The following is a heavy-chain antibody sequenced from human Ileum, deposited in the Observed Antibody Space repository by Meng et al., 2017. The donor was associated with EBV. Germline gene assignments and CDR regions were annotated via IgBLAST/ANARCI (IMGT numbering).Heavy chain of an antibody. Sequence: HRQLQESGPGLVRPSETLSLTCSVSGDSMSSSNYYWGWIRQSPGKALECIGTIFYRGNTFYNPSLKTRLTISVDTSKNEFSLNLKSVTAADTAVYYCVSAYDYGDYEAFAYWGLGSLVTVSS. D-gene: IGHD4-17*01. J-gene: IGHJ4*02. V-gene: IGHV4-39*07. CDR3: VSAYDYGDYEAFAY. CDR2: IFYRGNT. CDR1: GDSMSSSNYY.